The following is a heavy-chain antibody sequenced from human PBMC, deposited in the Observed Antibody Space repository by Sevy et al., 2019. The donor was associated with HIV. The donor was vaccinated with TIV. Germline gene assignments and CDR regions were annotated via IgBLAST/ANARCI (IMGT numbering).Heavy chain of an antibody. V-gene: IGHV3-15*07. CDR2: IKRKTDGGTT. Sequence: GESLKISCAASGFTFSNAWMNWVRQAPGKGLEWVGRIKRKTDGGTTDYAAPVKGRFTISRDDSKNTLYLQMNSLKTEDTAVYYCTTDDYYDSSGSDYWGQGTLVTVSS. D-gene: IGHD3-22*01. CDR1: GFTFSNAW. J-gene: IGHJ4*01. CDR3: TTDDYYDSSGSDY.